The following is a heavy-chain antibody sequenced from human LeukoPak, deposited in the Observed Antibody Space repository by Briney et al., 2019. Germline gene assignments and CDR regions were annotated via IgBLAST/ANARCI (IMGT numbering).Heavy chain of an antibody. CDR1: GFTFSSCS. J-gene: IGHJ4*02. CDR3: AKEPGVGVSFLDN. CDR2: ISASGDAT. V-gene: IGHV3-23*01. D-gene: IGHD1-26*01. Sequence: PGGSLRLSCAASGFTFSSCSMHWVRRAPGKGLEWVSAISASGDATYYADSVKGRFTISRDNSQNTLYLQMNYLRAEDTAIYYCAKEPGVGVSFLDNRGQGTLVPVSS.